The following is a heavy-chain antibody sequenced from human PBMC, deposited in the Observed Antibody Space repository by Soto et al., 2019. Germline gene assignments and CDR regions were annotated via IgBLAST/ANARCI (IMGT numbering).Heavy chain of an antibody. D-gene: IGHD1-1*01. CDR3: ARHNSQWPNWFDP. CDR1: GYTSTSYG. Sequence: QVQLVQSGAEVKKPGASVKVSCKASGYTSTSYGISWVRQALGQGLEWVGWISGYDGNTDYAHKFRGRVTMTTDTYTSTDYMDLRSLTSDDTAVYYCARHNSQWPNWFDPWGQGTLVTVSS. V-gene: IGHV1-18*01. CDR2: ISGYDGNT. J-gene: IGHJ5*02.